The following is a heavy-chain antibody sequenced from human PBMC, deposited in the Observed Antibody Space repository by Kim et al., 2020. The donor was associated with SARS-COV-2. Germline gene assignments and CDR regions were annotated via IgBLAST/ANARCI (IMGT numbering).Heavy chain of an antibody. CDR1: GFTFSSYA. Sequence: GGSLRLSCAASGFTFSSYAMHWVRQAPGKGLEWVAVISYDGSNKYYADSVKGRFTISRDNSKNTLYLQMNSLRAEDTAVYYCAREIAIIPYYYYYGMDVWGQGTTVTVSS. V-gene: IGHV3-30*04. CDR3: AREIAIIPYYYYYGMDV. CDR2: ISYDGSNK. J-gene: IGHJ6*02. D-gene: IGHD2-21*01.